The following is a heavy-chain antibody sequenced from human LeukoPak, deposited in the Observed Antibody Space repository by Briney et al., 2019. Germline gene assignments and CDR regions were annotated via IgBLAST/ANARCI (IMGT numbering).Heavy chain of an antibody. D-gene: IGHD6-13*01. CDR3: ARGRFGIAAAGRNWFDP. CDR1: GGSFSGYY. J-gene: IGHJ5*02. V-gene: IGHV4-34*01. Sequence: SETLSLTCAVYGGSFSGYYWSWIRQPPGKGLEWIGEINHSGSTNYNPSLKSRVTISVDTSKNQFSLKLSSVTAADTAVYYCARGRFGIAAAGRNWFDPWGQGTLVTVSS. CDR2: INHSGST.